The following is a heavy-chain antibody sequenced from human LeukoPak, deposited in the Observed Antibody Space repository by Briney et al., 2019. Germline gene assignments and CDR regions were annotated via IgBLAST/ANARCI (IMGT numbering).Heavy chain of an antibody. J-gene: IGHJ4*02. D-gene: IGHD1-26*01. Sequence: ASVKVSCKVSGYTFTDYYMHWVQQAPGKGLEWMGLVDPEDGETIYAEKFQGRVTITADTATDTASMEMSSLRSEDTAVYYCATGFAVGAVYFDYWGQGTLVTVSS. CDR1: GYTFTDYY. V-gene: IGHV1-69-2*01. CDR2: VDPEDGET. CDR3: ATGFAVGAVYFDY.